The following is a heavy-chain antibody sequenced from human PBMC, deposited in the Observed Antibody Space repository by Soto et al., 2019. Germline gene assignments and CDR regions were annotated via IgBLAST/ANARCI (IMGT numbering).Heavy chain of an antibody. Sequence: PSVKVSCKASGYTFTSYYMHWVRQAPGQGPEWVGIINPSGGRTTYAQKFQGRVTMTRDTTTSTVYMELSSLRSADTAIYYCARENVTQGGNSVPDYWGQGTQVTVSS. J-gene: IGHJ4*02. CDR2: INPSGGRT. CDR1: GYTFTSYY. D-gene: IGHD2-21*02. V-gene: IGHV1-46*01. CDR3: ARENVTQGGNSVPDY.